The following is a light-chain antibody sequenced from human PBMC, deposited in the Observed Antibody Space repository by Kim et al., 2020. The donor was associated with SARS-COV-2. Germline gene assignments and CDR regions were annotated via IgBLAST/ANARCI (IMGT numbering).Light chain of an antibody. CDR1: SLMSFN. Sequence: VGLGHTVRNTCRGDSLMSFNGSPDQHKTEQAPILVISGTNNRPSGVPDRFSGASTGRTVSLTFTGARARGKADYYCNSRDSDDNVVFGGGTKLTVL. V-gene: IGLV3-19*01. CDR2: GTN. CDR3: NSRDSDDNVV. J-gene: IGLJ2*01.